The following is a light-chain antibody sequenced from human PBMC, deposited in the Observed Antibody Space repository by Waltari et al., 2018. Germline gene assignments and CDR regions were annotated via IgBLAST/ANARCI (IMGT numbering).Light chain of an antibody. V-gene: IGKV3-20*01. CDR3: QHYVSLPVT. CDR2: GSS. J-gene: IGKJ1*01. Sequence: ELLLTQSPGTLSLSPGERATLSCRAGQSVGRSLAWYQQKPGQPPRLLLSGSSNRATGTPDRFSGGGSGTDFSLTISRLEPEDVAVYYCQHYVSLPVTFGQGTKVEIK. CDR1: QSVGRS.